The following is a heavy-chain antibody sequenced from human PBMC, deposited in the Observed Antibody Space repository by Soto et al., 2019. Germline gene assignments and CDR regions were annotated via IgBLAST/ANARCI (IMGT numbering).Heavy chain of an antibody. J-gene: IGHJ5*02. V-gene: IGHV1-18*01. CDR2: ISAYNGNT. Sequence: GASVKVSCKASGYTFTSYGISWVRQAPGQGLEWMGWISAYNGNTNYAQKLQGRVTMTTDTSTSTAYMELRSLRSDDTAVYYCARAEVTLTGIGGVWFDPWGQGTLVTVSS. CDR3: ARAEVTLTGIGGVWFDP. CDR1: GYTFTSYG. D-gene: IGHD7-27*01.